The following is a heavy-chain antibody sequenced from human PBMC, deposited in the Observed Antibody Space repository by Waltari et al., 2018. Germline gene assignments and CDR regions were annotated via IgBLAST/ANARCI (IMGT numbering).Heavy chain of an antibody. Sequence: QVQLVQSGAEVKKPGASVKVSCKASGYTFTGYYMHWVRQAPGKGLEWVAFIRYEGGNKYDAEAVKGRFTISRDNSKNTRYLQMNSLRDEDTAMFYCAKDGIVGALGEGYWGQGTLVTVSS. CDR2: IRYEGGNK. CDR3: AKDGIVGALGEGY. J-gene: IGHJ4*02. CDR1: GYTFTGYY. V-gene: IGHV3-30*02. D-gene: IGHD1-26*01.